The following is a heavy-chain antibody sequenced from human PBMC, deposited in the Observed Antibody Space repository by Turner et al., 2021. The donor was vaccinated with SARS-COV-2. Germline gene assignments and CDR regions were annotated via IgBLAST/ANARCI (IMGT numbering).Heavy chain of an antibody. J-gene: IGHJ5*02. Sequence: QVQLVQSGAEVKKPGSSVKVSCKASGGTFSSYAFTWVRQAPGQGREWMGGISPSFGTTNYAQKFQGRVTITADESTSTAYMELSSLRSEDTAVYYCARPSGINGITEWFDPWGQGTLVTVSS. V-gene: IGHV1-69*01. CDR2: ISPSFGTT. CDR1: GGTFSSYA. D-gene: IGHD1-20*01. CDR3: ARPSGINGITEWFDP.